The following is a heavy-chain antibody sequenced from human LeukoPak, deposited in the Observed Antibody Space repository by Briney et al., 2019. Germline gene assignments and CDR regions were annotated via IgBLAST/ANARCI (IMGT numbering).Heavy chain of an antibody. CDR2: IYTSGST. J-gene: IGHJ6*02. D-gene: IGHD3/OR15-3a*01. Sequence: SETLSLTCTVSGGSISSGSYYWSWIRQPAGKGLEWIGRIYTSGSTNYNPSLKSRVTISVDTSKNQFSLKLSSVTAADTAVYYCAREKKMICFDGMDVGGQGTTVTVS. CDR3: AREKKMICFDGMDV. CDR1: GGSISSGSYY. V-gene: IGHV4-61*02.